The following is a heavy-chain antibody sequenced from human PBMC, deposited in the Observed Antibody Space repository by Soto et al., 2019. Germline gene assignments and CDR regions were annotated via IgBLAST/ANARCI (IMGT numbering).Heavy chain of an antibody. V-gene: IGHV2-70*01. D-gene: IGHD5-18*01. Sequence: GRTLGNPTKTPTLTCTFSGFSLSTTGMCVSWIRQPPGKALEWLALIDWADDKYYSTSLKTRLTISKDTSKNQVVLTMTNVEPVDTATYFCSRAVGGFTYGYPDYWGQGTLVTVSS. CDR2: IDWADDK. CDR3: SRAVGGFTYGYPDY. CDR1: GFSLSTTGMC. J-gene: IGHJ4*02.